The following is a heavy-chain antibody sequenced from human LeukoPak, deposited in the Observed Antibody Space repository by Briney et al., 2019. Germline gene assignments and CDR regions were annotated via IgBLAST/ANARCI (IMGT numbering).Heavy chain of an antibody. CDR1: GYSFTSYW. D-gene: IGHD2-2*01. CDR2: IYPGDSDT. V-gene: IGHV5-51*01. CDR3: AKGGRGYCSSTSCYEFDY. Sequence: GESLKISCKGSGYSFTSYWIGWVRQMPGKGLEWMGIIYPGDSDTRYSPSFQGQVTISADKSISTAYLQWSSLKASDTAMYYCAKGGRGYCSSTSCYEFDYWGQGTLVTVSS. J-gene: IGHJ4*02.